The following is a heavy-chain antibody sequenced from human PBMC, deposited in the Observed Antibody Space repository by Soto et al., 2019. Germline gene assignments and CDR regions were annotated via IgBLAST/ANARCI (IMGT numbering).Heavy chain of an antibody. V-gene: IGHV4-30-4*01. CDR3: ARVVVPAAMGGMDV. Sequence: QVQLQESGPGLVKPSQTLSLTCTVSGGSISSGDYYWSWIRQPPGKGLEWIGYIYYSGSTYYNPSLNSRVTISVDTSKTQFPLKLSSVTAADTAVYYCARVVVPAAMGGMDVWGQGTTVTVSS. CDR2: IYYSGST. J-gene: IGHJ6*02. D-gene: IGHD2-2*01. CDR1: GGSISSGDYY.